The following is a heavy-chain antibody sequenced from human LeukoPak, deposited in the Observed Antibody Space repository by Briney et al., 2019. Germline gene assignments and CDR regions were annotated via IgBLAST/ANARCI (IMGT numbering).Heavy chain of an antibody. Sequence: GGSLRLSCAASGFTFSSYEMNWVRQAPGKGLEWVSYISSSGSTIYYADSVKGRFTISRDNAKNSLYLQMNSLRAENTAVYYCARGPEGGELLAHYGMDVWGQGTTVTVSS. D-gene: IGHD3-10*01. V-gene: IGHV3-48*03. CDR1: GFTFSSYE. CDR3: ARGPEGGELLAHYGMDV. CDR2: ISSSGSTI. J-gene: IGHJ6*02.